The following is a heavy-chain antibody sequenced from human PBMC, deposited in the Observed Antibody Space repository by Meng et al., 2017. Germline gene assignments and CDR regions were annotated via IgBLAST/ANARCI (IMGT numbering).Heavy chain of an antibody. D-gene: IGHD2-15*01. V-gene: IGHV4-4*02. CDR1: GGSISSSNW. Sequence: ELQEAGPGLVKPSGPLSLTCAVSGGSISSSNWWSWVRQPPGKGLEWIGEIYHSGSTNYNPSLKSRVTISVDKSKNQFSLKLSSVTAADTAVYYCARERGYCSGGSCPMNELRFDPWGQGTLVTVSS. J-gene: IGHJ5*02. CDR3: ARERGYCSGGSCPMNELRFDP. CDR2: IYHSGST.